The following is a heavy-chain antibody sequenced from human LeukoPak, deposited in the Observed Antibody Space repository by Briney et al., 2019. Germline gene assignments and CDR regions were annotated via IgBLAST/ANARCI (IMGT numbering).Heavy chain of an antibody. J-gene: IGHJ5*02. CDR2: INPNSGDT. Sequence: ASVKVSCKASGYTFTGYYVHWVRQAPGQGLEWMGWINPNSGDTDYAQKLQGRVTMTTDTSTSTAYMELRSLRSDDTAVYYCARDPLWEVVVPYNWFDPWGQGTLVTVSS. CDR1: GYTFTGYY. CDR3: ARDPLWEVVVPYNWFDP. V-gene: IGHV1-2*02. D-gene: IGHD2-15*01.